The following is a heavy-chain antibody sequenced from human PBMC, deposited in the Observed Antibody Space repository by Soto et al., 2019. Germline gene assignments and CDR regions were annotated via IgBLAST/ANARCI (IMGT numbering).Heavy chain of an antibody. CDR3: ARVNGYYYYYKDV. D-gene: IGHD2-8*01. Sequence: QVQLQESGPGLVKPSETLSLTCTVSGGSISSYYWSWIRQPPGKGLEWIGYIYYSGSTNYNPSLKSRVTISVDTSKNQFSLKLSSVTAADTAVYYCARVNGYYYYYKDVWGKGTTVTVSS. CDR1: GGSISSYY. J-gene: IGHJ6*03. V-gene: IGHV4-59*01. CDR2: IYYSGST.